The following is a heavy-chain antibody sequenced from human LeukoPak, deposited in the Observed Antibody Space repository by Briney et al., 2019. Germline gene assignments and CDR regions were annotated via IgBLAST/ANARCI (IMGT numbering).Heavy chain of an antibody. CDR1: GFTFSSYA. D-gene: IGHD4-23*01. CDR2: ISYDGSNK. V-gene: IGHV3-30*04. Sequence: GRSLGLSCAASGFTFSSYAMHWVRQAPGKGLEWVAVISYDGSNKYYADSVKGRFTISRDNSKNTLYLQMNSLRAEDTAVYYCASRTVANFDYWGQGTLVTVSS. CDR3: ASRTVANFDY. J-gene: IGHJ4*02.